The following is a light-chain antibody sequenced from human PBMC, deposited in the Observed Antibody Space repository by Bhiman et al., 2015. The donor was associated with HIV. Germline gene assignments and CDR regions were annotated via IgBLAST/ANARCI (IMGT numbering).Light chain of an antibody. V-gene: IGLV2-14*03. CDR3: SSYTTSSTYV. Sequence: QSALTQPASVSGSPGQSITISCTGTTSDVGGYNYVSWYQQHPGKGPKLMIYDVSNRPSGVPNRFSGSKSDNTASLTISGLQAEDEADYYCSSYTTSSTYVFGTGTKVTVL. J-gene: IGLJ1*01. CDR1: TSDVGGYNY. CDR2: DVS.